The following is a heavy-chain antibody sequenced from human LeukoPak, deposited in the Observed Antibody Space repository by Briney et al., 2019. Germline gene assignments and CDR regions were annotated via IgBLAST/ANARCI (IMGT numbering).Heavy chain of an antibody. D-gene: IGHD3-3*01. CDR3: ARAIFGPLNWFDP. CDR2: IYYSGST. CDR1: GGSISSSSYY. Sequence: SETLSLTCTVSGGSISSSSYYWGWIRQPPGKGLEWIGSIYYSGSTYYNPSLKSRVTISVDTSKNQFSLKLSSVTAADTAVYYCARAIFGPLNWFDPWGQGTLVTVSS. V-gene: IGHV4-39*07. J-gene: IGHJ5*02.